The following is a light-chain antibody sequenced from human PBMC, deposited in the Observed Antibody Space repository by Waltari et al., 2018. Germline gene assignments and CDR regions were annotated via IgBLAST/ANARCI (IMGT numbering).Light chain of an antibody. CDR2: GAS. CDR3: QQSHSVPYT. CDR1: QDINRN. Sequence: DIQMTQSPSSLSPSVGDRLFITGRASQDINRNLNWYTKQVGKAPKLLIYGASNLQRGVPSRFSGTGSETDYTLIISSLQAEDSASYFCQQSHSVPYTFGQETKLVIK. V-gene: IGKV1-39*01. J-gene: IGKJ2*01.